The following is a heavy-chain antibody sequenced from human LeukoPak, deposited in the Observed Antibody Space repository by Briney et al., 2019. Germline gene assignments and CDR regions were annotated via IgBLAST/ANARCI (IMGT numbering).Heavy chain of an antibody. CDR1: GYTFTTYG. Sequence: ASVKVSCKASGYTFTTYGISWVRQAPGQGLEWMGWISPYNGNTHYIQNLQGRVTMTVDTSTNTASMELRSLRSDDTAVYYCARDLLGSPNGGYGDFNIFDMWGQGTLVIVSS. CDR2: ISPYNGNT. V-gene: IGHV1-18*01. CDR3: ARDLLGSPNGGYGDFNIFDM. D-gene: IGHD4-17*01. J-gene: IGHJ4*02.